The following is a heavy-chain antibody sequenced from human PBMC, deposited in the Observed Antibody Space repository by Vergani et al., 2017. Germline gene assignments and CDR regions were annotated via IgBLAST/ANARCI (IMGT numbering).Heavy chain of an antibody. D-gene: IGHD5-18*01. V-gene: IGHV4-30-4*08. CDR2: IYYSGST. J-gene: IGHJ6*02. CDR1: GGSISSGDYY. CDR3: ARDKGHVGTAMDHYYYYGMDV. Sequence: QVQLQESGPGLVKPSQTLSLTCTVSGGSISSGDYYWSWIRQPPGKGLEWIGYIYYSGSTYYNPSLKSRVTISVDTSKNQFSLKLSSVTAADTAVYYCARDKGHVGTAMDHYYYYGMDVWGQGTTVTVSS.